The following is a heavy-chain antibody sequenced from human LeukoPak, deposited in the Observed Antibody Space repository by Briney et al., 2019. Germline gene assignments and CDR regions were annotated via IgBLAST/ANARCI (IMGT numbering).Heavy chain of an antibody. D-gene: IGHD3-16*02. CDR2: ISAYNGKT. CDR1: GYEFSSYG. CDR3: AKDSPRDDYVRGSYRYSRRGLDI. J-gene: IGHJ3*02. V-gene: IGHV1-18*01. Sequence: ASVNVSCKASGYEFSSYGISWVRQAPGQGLEWMGWISAYNGKTKYAEKFQGRLTMTTETSTSTAYMELRSLTSAVTAVYYCAKDSPRDDYVRGSYRYSRRGLDIWGQGTLVTASS.